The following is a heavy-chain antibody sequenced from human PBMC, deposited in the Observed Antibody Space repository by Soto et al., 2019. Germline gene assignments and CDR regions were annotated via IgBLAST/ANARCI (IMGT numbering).Heavy chain of an antibody. CDR2: IIPIFGTA. V-gene: IGHV1-69*13. D-gene: IGHD3-10*01. Sequence: ASVKVSCKASGGTFSSYAISWVRQAPGQGLEWMGGIIPIFGTANYAQKFQGRVTITADESTSTAYMELSSLRSEDTAVYYCASARKALWFGELLPNYYYYYGMDVWG. J-gene: IGHJ6*02. CDR1: GGTFSSYA. CDR3: ASARKALWFGELLPNYYYYYGMDV.